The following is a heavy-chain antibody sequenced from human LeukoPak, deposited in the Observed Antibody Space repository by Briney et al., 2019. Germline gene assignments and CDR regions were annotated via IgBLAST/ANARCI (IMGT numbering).Heavy chain of an antibody. D-gene: IGHD5-18*01. CDR1: GGTFSSYA. CDR3: AKDTAMDHYYYYVMDV. V-gene: IGHV1-69*04. J-gene: IGHJ6*02. Sequence: ASVKVSFKASGGTFSSYAISWVRQAPGQGLEWMGRIIPILGIANYAQKFQGRVTITADKSTSTAYMELSSLRSEDTAVYYCAKDTAMDHYYYYVMDVWGQGTTVTVPS. CDR2: IIPILGIA.